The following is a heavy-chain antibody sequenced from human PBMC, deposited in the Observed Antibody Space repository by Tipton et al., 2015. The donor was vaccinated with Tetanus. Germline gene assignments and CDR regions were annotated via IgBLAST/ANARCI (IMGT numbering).Heavy chain of an antibody. D-gene: IGHD2-2*01. CDR3: ATDPVVVVPAELSPSRKGEGTDDY. J-gene: IGHJ4*02. CDR2: VDPEDGET. Sequence: QLVQSGAEVKKPGATVKISCKVSGYTFTDYYMHWVQQAPGKGLEWMGLVDPEDGETIYAEKFQGRVTITADTSTDTAYMELSSLRSEDTAVYYCATDPVVVVPAELSPSRKGEGTDDYWGQGTLVTVSS. CDR1: GYTFTDYY. V-gene: IGHV1-69-2*01.